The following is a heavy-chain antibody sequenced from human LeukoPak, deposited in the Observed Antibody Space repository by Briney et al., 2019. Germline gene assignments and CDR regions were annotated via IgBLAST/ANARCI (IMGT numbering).Heavy chain of an antibody. CDR3: ARDKEDTAMEFDD. J-gene: IGHJ4*02. CDR2: INAGNGNT. D-gene: IGHD5-18*01. V-gene: IGHV1-3*01. CDR1: GYTFTSYA. Sequence: GASVKVSCKASGYTFTSYAMHWVRQAPGQRLEWMGWINAGNGNTKYSQKFQGRVTITRDTSASTAYMELSSLRSEDTAVYYCARDKEDTAMEFDDWGQGTLVTVSS.